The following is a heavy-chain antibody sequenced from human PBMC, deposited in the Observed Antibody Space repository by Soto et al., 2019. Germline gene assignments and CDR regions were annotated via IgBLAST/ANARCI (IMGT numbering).Heavy chain of an antibody. CDR3: ARARLEWYARVATYYYYYMDV. Sequence: EVQLVESGGGLVQPGGSLRLSCAASGFTFSSYSMNWVRQAPGKGLEWVSYISSSSSTIYYADSVKGRFTISRDNAKNSLDLQMNSLRAEDTAVYYCARARLEWYARVATYYYYYMDVWGKGTTVTVSS. CDR1: GFTFSSYS. V-gene: IGHV3-48*01. CDR2: ISSSSSTI. J-gene: IGHJ6*03. D-gene: IGHD3-3*01.